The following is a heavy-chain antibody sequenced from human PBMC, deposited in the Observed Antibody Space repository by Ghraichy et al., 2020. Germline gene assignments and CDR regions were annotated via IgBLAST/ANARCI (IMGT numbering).Heavy chain of an antibody. Sequence: SCAASGFTFSSYAMSWVRQAPGKGLEWVSAISGSGGSTYYADSVKGRFTISRDNSKNTLYLQMNSLRAEDTAVYYCAKDLDGYCSGGSCASSWGQGTLVTVSS. CDR1: GFTFSSYA. CDR3: AKDLDGYCSGGSCASS. V-gene: IGHV3-23*01. CDR2: ISGSGGST. J-gene: IGHJ4*02. D-gene: IGHD2-15*01.